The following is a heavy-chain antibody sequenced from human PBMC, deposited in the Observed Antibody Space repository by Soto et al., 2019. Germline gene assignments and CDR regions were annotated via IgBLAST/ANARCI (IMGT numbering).Heavy chain of an antibody. Sequence: PSETLSLTCTVSGGSISSYYWSWIRQPAGKGLEWIGRIYTNGSTNYNPSLKSRVTMSVDTSKNQFSLKLSSVTAADTAVYYCAREGCSGGSCRYYYYGMDVWGQGTTVTVSS. CDR2: IYTNGST. CDR3: AREGCSGGSCRYYYYGMDV. J-gene: IGHJ6*02. D-gene: IGHD2-15*01. CDR1: GGSISSYY. V-gene: IGHV4-4*07.